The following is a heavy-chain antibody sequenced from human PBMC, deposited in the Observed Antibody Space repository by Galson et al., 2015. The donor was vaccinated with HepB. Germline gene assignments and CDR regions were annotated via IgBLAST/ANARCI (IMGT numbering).Heavy chain of an antibody. J-gene: IGHJ6*02. CDR2: INPNSGGT. Sequence: SVKVSCKASGYTFPAYYVHWVRQAPGQGLEWMGRINPNSGGTNFAQKFQDRVTMTRDKSINTAYLELSRLRTGDTAVYYCARAGTTWGLFSYYGLDVWGQGTALTVSS. CDR1: GYTFPAYY. V-gene: IGHV1-2*06. CDR3: ARAGTTWGLFSYYGLDV. D-gene: IGHD1-14*01.